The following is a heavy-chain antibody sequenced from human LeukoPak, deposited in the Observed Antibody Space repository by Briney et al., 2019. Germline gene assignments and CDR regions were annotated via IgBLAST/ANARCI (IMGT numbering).Heavy chain of an antibody. CDR1: GGSISSGDYY. V-gene: IGHV4-30-4*01. CDR2: IYYSGST. Sequence: PSETLSLTCTVSGGSISSGDYYWSWIRQPPGKGLEWIGYIYYSGSTYYNPSLKSRVTISVDASKNQFSLKLGSVTAADTAVYYCAREGWGYCTNGVCYAFDIWGQGTMVTVSS. D-gene: IGHD2-8*01. CDR3: AREGWGYCTNGVCYAFDI. J-gene: IGHJ3*02.